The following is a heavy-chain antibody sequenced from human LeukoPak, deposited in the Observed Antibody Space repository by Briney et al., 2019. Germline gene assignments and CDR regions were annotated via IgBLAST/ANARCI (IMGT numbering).Heavy chain of an antibody. Sequence: GGSLRLSCTVSGFTVSSNSMSWVRQAPGKGLEWVSYISSSGSTIYYADSVKGRFTISRDNAKNSLYLQMNSLRAEDTAVYYCAREGEYSYGYGYYYMDVWGKGTTVTISS. D-gene: IGHD5-18*01. CDR1: GFTVSSNS. V-gene: IGHV3-48*04. CDR2: ISSSGSTI. CDR3: AREGEYSYGYGYYYMDV. J-gene: IGHJ6*03.